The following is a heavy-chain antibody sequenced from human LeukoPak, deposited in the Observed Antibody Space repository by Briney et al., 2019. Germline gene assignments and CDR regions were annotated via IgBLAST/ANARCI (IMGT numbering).Heavy chain of an antibody. CDR3: AREGGSPFDY. J-gene: IGHJ4*02. CDR1: GYSISSGYY. V-gene: IGHV4-38-2*02. CDR2: IYHSGST. D-gene: IGHD6-13*01. Sequence: SETLSLTCTVSGYSISSGYYWGWIRQPPGKGLEWIGSIYHSGSTYYNPSLKSRVTISVDTSKNQFSLKLSSVTAADTAVYYCAREGGSPFDYWGQGTLVAVSS.